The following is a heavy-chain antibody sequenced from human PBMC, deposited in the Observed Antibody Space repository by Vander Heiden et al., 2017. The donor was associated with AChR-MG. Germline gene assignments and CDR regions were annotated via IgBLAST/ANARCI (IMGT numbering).Heavy chain of an antibody. D-gene: IGHD4-17*01. Sequence: QVQLVESGGGVVQPGRSLRLSCAASGFTFSSYGMHWVRQAPGKGLEWVAVISYDGSNKYYADSVKGRFTISRDNSKNTLDLQMNSLRAEDTAVYYCAPDYGGNSLPLPHWGQGTLVTVSS. V-gene: IGHV3-30*03. CDR3: APDYGGNSLPLPH. CDR1: GFTFSSYG. J-gene: IGHJ4*02. CDR2: ISYDGSNK.